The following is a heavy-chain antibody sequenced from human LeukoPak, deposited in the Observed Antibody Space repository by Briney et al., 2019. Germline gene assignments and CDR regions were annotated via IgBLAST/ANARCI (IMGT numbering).Heavy chain of an antibody. J-gene: IGHJ6*02. CDR2: ISSSSSYI. CDR1: GFTFTRYS. Sequence: GGSLRLSCAASGFTFTRYSMNWVRQAPGKGLEWVSSISSSSSYIYYADSVKGRFTISRDNAKNSLYLQMNSLRDEDTASYYCARDRADYLNVLFGELLPNSDGMDVWGQGTTVTVSS. V-gene: IGHV3-21*01. CDR3: ARDRADYLNVLFGELLPNSDGMDV. D-gene: IGHD3-10*01.